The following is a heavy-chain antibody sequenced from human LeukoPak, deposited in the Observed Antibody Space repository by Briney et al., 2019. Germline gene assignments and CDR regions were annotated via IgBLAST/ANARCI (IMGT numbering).Heavy chain of an antibody. J-gene: IGHJ4*02. Sequence: SETLSLTCTVSGGSISSSSYYWGWIRQPPGKGLEWIGSIYYSGSTYYNPSLKSRVTISVDTSKNQFSLKLSSATAADTAVYYCARGDMITFGGVYYFDYWGQGTLVTVSS. V-gene: IGHV4-39*07. CDR2: IYYSGST. D-gene: IGHD3-16*01. CDR3: ARGDMITFGGVYYFDY. CDR1: GGSISSSSYY.